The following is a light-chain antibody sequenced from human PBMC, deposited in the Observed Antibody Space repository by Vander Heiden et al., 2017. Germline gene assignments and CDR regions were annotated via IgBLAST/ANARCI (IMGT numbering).Light chain of an antibody. V-gene: IGLV1-47*01. J-gene: IGLJ3*02. Sequence: QSVLTQPPSASGTPGQRVTISCSGSISNIGSNYVYCYQQVPGTAPKLLIYMNSQRPSGVPDRFAGSKSGTSGSLAISGLRYEDEADYYCAAWDDSLKGWVFGGGTKLTVL. CDR1: ISNIGSNY. CDR2: MNS. CDR3: AAWDDSLKGWV.